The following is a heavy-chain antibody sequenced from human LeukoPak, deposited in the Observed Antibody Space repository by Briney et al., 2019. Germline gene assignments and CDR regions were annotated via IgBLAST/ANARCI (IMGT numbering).Heavy chain of an antibody. J-gene: IGHJ4*02. D-gene: IGHD4-11*01. V-gene: IGHV3-33*01. CDR3: ARDAQRGFDYSNSLQY. CDR1: GFIFSHYA. Sequence: GGSLRLSCAASGFIFSHYALHWVRQAPGKGLEWVAVIWSDGTNRYYGDSVKGRFSISRDDSQKRVFLQMNNLRADDTAVYYCARDAQRGFDYSNSLQYWGRGALVTVSS. CDR2: IWSDGTNR.